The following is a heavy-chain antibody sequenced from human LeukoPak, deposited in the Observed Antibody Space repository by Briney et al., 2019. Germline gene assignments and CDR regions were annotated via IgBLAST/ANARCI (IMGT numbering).Heavy chain of an antibody. CDR2: INPSGGST. D-gene: IGHD5-18*01. J-gene: IGHJ6*03. Sequence: ASVKVSCKASGYTFTSYYMHWVRQAPGQGLEWMGIINPSGGSTSYAQKFQGRVTMTRDTSTSTVYMELSSLRSEDTAVYYCARDRVVDTTDYHMDVWGKGTTVTVSS. V-gene: IGHV1-46*01. CDR3: ARDRVVDTTDYHMDV. CDR1: GYTFTSYY.